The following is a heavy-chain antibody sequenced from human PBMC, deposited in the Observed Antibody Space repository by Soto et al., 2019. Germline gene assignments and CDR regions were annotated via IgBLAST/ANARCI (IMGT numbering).Heavy chain of an antibody. D-gene: IGHD2-21*01. J-gene: IGHJ5*02. V-gene: IGHV4-59*08. CDR1: GGSFGPSY. Sequence: QVQLQESGPGLVQPSETLSLTCTVSGGSFGPSYWSWIRQSPGKGLEWIGYIYYAGTTSYNPSLKRRVTISLETSKSQFSLRLTSVTAADTAVYYCARLGAYYQSLDPWGPGTLVTVSS. CDR2: IYYAGTT. CDR3: ARLGAYYQSLDP.